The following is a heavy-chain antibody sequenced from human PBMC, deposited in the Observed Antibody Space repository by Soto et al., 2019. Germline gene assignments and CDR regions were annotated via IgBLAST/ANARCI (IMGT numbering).Heavy chain of an antibody. CDR1: GGSISSSNW. Sequence: SDTLSLTCAVSGGSISSSNWWSWVRQPPGKGLEWIGEIYHSGSTNYNPSLKSRVTISVDKSKNQFSLKLSSVTAADTAVYYCASVRGGYYYAMDVWGQGTTVTGSS. CDR3: ASVRGGYYYAMDV. J-gene: IGHJ6*02. D-gene: IGHD3-10*02. V-gene: IGHV4-4*02. CDR2: IYHSGST.